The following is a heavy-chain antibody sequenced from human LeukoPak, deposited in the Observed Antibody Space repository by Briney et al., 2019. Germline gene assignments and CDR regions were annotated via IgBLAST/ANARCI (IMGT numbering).Heavy chain of an antibody. CDR1: GYTFTDYY. D-gene: IGHD2-15*01. CDR2: INPYSGGT. CDR3: ARTEVAATHGMDV. Sequence: ASVKVSCKASGYTFTDYYTHWVRQAPGQGLEWMGWINPYSGGTNYAQKFQGWVTMTRDTSITTAYMELSRLRSDDTAVYYCARTEVAATHGMDVWGQGTTVTVSS. V-gene: IGHV1-2*04. J-gene: IGHJ6*02.